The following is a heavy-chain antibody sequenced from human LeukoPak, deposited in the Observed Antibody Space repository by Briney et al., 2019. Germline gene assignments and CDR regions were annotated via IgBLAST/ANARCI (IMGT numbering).Heavy chain of an antibody. D-gene: IGHD5-18*01. CDR2: IAMDGIQE. CDR3: AREVYSYAPDALDL. Sequence: GGSLRLSCAASGFRFSNYGMRWVRQPPGTGLEWVAVIAMDGIQEYYADSVKGRFSISRDKSKNTLYLQMNNLKSEDTAVYYCAREVYSYAPDALDLWGQGTMVTVSS. V-gene: IGHV3-30*04. CDR1: GFRFSNYG. J-gene: IGHJ3*01.